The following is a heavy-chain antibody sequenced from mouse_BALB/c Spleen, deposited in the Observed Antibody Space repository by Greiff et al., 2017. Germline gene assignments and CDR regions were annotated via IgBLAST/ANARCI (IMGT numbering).Heavy chain of an antibody. Sequence: VKLLESGAELVRPGASVTLSCKASGYTFTDYEMHWVKQTPVHDLEWIGAIDPETGGTAYNQKFKGKATLTADKSSSTAYMELRSLTSEDSAVYYCTRGGDGYYAWFAYWGQGTLVTVSA. CDR3: TRGGDGYYAWFAY. J-gene: IGHJ3*01. D-gene: IGHD2-3*01. CDR1: GYTFTDYE. CDR2: IDPETGGT. V-gene: IGHV1-15*01.